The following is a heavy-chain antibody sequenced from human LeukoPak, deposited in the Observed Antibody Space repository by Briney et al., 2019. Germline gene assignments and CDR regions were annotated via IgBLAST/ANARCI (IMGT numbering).Heavy chain of an antibody. J-gene: IGHJ5*02. CDR1: GVISSDSG. CDR3: ARSRGPGTYHQLRYNWFDP. Sequence: VGSLSPSCTVSGVISSDSGINRVRQAPGHGLEWRSSLAALSHYRYYDGAVRGPFTISRGNAKNSLYLQMNSLRGEDTAVYYCARSRGPGTYHQLRYNWFDPCGQGTLVTVS. D-gene: IGHD3-10*01. CDR2: LAALSHYR. V-gene: IGHV3-21*01.